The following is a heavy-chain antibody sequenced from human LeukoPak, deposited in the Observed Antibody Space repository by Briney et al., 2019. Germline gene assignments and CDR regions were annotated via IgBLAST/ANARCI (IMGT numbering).Heavy chain of an antibody. J-gene: IGHJ4*02. D-gene: IGHD2-15*01. V-gene: IGHV3-33*06. CDR3: AKDRYCSGGSCYYFDY. CDR1: GFTFSSYG. CDR2: IWDDGSNK. Sequence: PGGSLRLSCAASGFTFSSYGMHWVRQAPGKGLEWGAVIWDDGSNKYYTDSVKGRFTISRDNSKNTLYLQMNGLRAEDTAVYYCAKDRYCSGGSCYYFDYWGQGTLVTVSS.